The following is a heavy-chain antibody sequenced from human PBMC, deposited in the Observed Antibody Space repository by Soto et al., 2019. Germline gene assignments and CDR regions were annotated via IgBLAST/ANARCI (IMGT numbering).Heavy chain of an antibody. CDR2: SSATGSGT. Sequence: EMQLLESGGGLVQPGGSLRLSCAVSGFTFSSYGMTWVRQAPGKGLEWISFSSATGSGTYYADSVKGRFTISRDNSKNTLYLQMTSLRADDTAVYYCAKDRRAGGNYGFYSDFWGQGAPVIVSS. CDR1: GFTFSSYG. D-gene: IGHD1-7*01. CDR3: AKDRRAGGNYGFYSDF. J-gene: IGHJ4*02. V-gene: IGHV3-23*01.